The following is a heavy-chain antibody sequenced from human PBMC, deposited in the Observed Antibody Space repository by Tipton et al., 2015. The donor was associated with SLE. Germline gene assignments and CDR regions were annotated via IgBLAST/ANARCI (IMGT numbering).Heavy chain of an antibody. CDR1: GGSISSYY. V-gene: IGHV4-59*12. J-gene: IGHJ4*02. Sequence: TLSLTCTVSGGSISSYYWSWIRQPPGKGLEWIGYIYYSGSTNYNPSLKSRVTISVDTSKNQFSLKLSSVTAADTAVYYCARDLTGLGFDYWGQGNLVTVSS. CDR3: ARDLTGLGFDY. CDR2: IYYSGST. D-gene: IGHD1-20*01.